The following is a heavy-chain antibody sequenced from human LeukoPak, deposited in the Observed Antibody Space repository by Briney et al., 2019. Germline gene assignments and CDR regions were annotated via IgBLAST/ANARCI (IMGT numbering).Heavy chain of an antibody. J-gene: IGHJ4*02. CDR2: ISSSSSYI. CDR3: AALTTLTLDY. V-gene: IGHV3-21*01. D-gene: IGHD4-11*01. Sequence: GSLRLSCAXSGFTFXTYSMNWVRQAPGKGLEWVSSISSSSSYIYYADSVMGRFTISRDNAKNSLYLQMNSLRAEDTAVYYCAALTTLTLDYWGQGTLVTVSS. CDR1: GFTFXTYS.